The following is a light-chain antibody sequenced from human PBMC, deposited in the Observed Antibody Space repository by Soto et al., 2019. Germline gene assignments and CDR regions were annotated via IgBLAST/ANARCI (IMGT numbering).Light chain of an antibody. Sequence: DIQMTQSPSTLSASVGDRVAITCRASDNIVHWVAWYQQKPGKAPKLLIYKAANLADEVPSRFSGSGSGTEFTLTISSLQPDDFATYYCQQYNSYSFGQGTKVDI. CDR1: DNIVHW. J-gene: IGKJ1*01. CDR3: QQYNSYS. CDR2: KAA. V-gene: IGKV1-5*03.